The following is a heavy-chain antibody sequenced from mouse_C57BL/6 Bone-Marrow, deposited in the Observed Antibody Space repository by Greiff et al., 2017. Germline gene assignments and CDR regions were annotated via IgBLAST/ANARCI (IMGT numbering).Heavy chain of an antibody. Sequence: VQLQQSGAELVRSGASVKLSCTASGFNIKDDYMHWVKQRPEQGLEWIGWIDPENGDTEYASKFQGKATITADTSSNTAYLQLSSLTSEDTAVYYCTTHGSSYGGAMDYWGQGTSVTVSS. CDR3: TTHGSSYGGAMDY. CDR2: IDPENGDT. J-gene: IGHJ4*01. CDR1: GFNIKDDY. V-gene: IGHV14-4*01. D-gene: IGHD1-1*01.